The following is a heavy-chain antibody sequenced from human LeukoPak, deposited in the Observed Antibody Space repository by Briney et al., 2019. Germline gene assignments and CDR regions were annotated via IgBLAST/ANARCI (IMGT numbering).Heavy chain of an antibody. J-gene: IGHJ4*02. CDR1: GGSFSSYF. D-gene: IGHD2-21*02. Sequence: SETLSLTCTVSGGSFSSYFWSWIRQPPGKGLEWIGYIHYSGTTNYNPSLKSRVAISVDTSKNQFSLKVSSVTAADTAVYYCARLGCSGGDCYLDYWGQGTLVTVSS. CDR3: ARLGCSGGDCYLDY. CDR2: IHYSGTT. V-gene: IGHV4-59*08.